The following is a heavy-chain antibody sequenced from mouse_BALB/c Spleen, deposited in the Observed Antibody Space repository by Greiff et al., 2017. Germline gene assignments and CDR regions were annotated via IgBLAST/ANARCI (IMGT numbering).Heavy chain of an antibody. CDR1: GYAFSSYW. Sequence: QVQLKQSGAELVRPGSSVKISCKASGYAFSSYWMNWVKQRPGQGLEWIGQIYPGDGDTNYNGKFKGKATLTADKSSSTAYMQLSSLTSEDSAVYFCARSITTDWYFDVWGAGTTVTVSS. D-gene: IGHD1-2*01. V-gene: IGHV1-80*01. CDR3: ARSITTDWYFDV. J-gene: IGHJ1*01. CDR2: IYPGDGDT.